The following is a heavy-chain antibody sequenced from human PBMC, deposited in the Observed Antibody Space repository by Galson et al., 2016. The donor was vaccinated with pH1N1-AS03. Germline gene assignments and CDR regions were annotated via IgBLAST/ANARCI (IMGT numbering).Heavy chain of an antibody. CDR3: ARDMLRPVGGTIVDY. CDR1: GFTFTNYW. D-gene: IGHD6-19*01. V-gene: IGHV3-7*01. CDR2: INQDGAKH. J-gene: IGHJ4*02. Sequence: SLRLSCAASGFTFTNYWMSWVRQAPGKGPEWVANINQDGAKHYYVDSVRGRFTISGDNAKNSLYLQMNSLRVEDTAVYYCARDMLRPVGGTIVDYWGQGTLVTVSS.